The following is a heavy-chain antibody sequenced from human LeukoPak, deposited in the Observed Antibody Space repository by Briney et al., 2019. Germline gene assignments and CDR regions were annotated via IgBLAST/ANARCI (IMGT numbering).Heavy chain of an antibody. V-gene: IGHV4-39*01. CDR1: GGSISSSSYY. Sequence: PSETLSLTCTVSGGSISSSSYYWGWIRQPPGKGLEWIGSIYYSGSTYYNPSLKSRVTISVDTSKNQFSLKLSSVTAADTAVYYCARLGYDGSGYYTPYYFDYWGQGTLVTVSS. J-gene: IGHJ4*02. D-gene: IGHD3-22*01. CDR2: IYYSGST. CDR3: ARLGYDGSGYYTPYYFDY.